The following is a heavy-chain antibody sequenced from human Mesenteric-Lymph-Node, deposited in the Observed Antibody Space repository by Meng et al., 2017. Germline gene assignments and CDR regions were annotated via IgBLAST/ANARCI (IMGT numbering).Heavy chain of an antibody. CDR3: ARGRIFGVRYYFDY. V-gene: IGHV4-34*01. CDR1: GGSFSGYY. Sequence: QGRVQQCGAGPLKPSETLSLTCAVYGGSFSGYYWRWIRQPPGKGLEWIGEINHSGSTNYNPSLKSRVTISVDTSKNQFSLKLSSVTAADTAVYYCARGRIFGVRYYFDYWGQGTLVTVSS. J-gene: IGHJ4*02. D-gene: IGHD3-3*01. CDR2: INHSGST.